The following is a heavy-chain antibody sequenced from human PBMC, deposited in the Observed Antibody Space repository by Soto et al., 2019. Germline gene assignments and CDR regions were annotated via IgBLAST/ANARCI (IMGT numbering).Heavy chain of an antibody. V-gene: IGHV4-38-2*01. Sequence: PSETLSLTCAVSGYSISSGYYWGWIRQPPGKGLEWIGSIYHSGSTYYNPSLKSRVTISVDTSKNQFSLKLSSVTAADTAVYYCALGAVAVPRPRFDYWGQGTLVTVSS. J-gene: IGHJ4*02. CDR2: IYHSGST. D-gene: IGHD6-19*01. CDR1: GYSISSGYY. CDR3: ALGAVAVPRPRFDY.